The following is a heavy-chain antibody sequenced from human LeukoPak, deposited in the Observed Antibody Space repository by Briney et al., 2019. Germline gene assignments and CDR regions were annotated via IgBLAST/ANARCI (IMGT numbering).Heavy chain of an antibody. Sequence: NPSETLSLTCTVSGGSISSSSYYWGWIRQPPGKGLEWIGSIYYSGSTYYNPSLKSPVTISLDTSKNQFSLKLSSVTAADTAVYYCARGTRDGYNPVADYWGQGTLVTVSS. V-gene: IGHV4-39*07. CDR1: GGSISSSSYY. CDR2: IYYSGST. D-gene: IGHD5-24*01. J-gene: IGHJ4*02. CDR3: ARGTRDGYNPVADY.